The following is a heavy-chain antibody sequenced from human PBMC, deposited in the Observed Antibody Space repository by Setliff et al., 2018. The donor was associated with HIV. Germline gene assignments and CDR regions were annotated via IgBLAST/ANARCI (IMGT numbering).Heavy chain of an antibody. CDR3: ARGFSSAFFHEFFDY. Sequence: PSETLSLTCTVSGGSISNYYWSWIRQPAGKGLEWIGRVYNSGSTNYNPSFMSRVSISVDTSKSQFSLKLRSVTAADTAVYFCARGFSSAFFHEFFDYWGQGTLVTVSS. D-gene: IGHD3-22*01. V-gene: IGHV4-4*07. CDR1: GGSISNYY. CDR2: VYNSGST. J-gene: IGHJ4*02.